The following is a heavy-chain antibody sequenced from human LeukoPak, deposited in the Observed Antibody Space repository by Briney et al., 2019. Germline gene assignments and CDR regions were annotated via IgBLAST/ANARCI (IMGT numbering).Heavy chain of an antibody. D-gene: IGHD4-11*01. CDR2: IYTSGST. V-gene: IGHV4-4*07. J-gene: IGHJ4*02. Sequence: SSETLSLTCTVSGGSISSYYWSWIRQPAGKGLEWIGRIYTSGSTNYNPSLKSRVTMSVDTSKNQFSLKLSSVTAADTAVYYCAKVGVTTFHFEYWGQGTLVTVSS. CDR3: AKVGVTTFHFEY. CDR1: GGSISSYY.